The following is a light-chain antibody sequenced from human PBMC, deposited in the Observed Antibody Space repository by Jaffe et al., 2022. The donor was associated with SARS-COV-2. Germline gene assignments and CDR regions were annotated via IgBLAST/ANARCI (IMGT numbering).Light chain of an antibody. V-gene: IGKV3-15*01. CDR1: QSVSSY. Sequence: EIVMTQSPATLSVSPGERATLSCRASQSVSSYLAWYQQKPGQAPRLLISGASTRATGIPARFSGSGSGTEFTLTISSLQSEDFAVYYCQQYKNWPRTFGQGTKVEIK. J-gene: IGKJ1*01. CDR3: QQYKNWPRT. CDR2: GAS.